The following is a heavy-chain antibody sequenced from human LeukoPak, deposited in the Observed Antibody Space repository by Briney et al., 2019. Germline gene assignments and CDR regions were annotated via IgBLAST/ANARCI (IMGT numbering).Heavy chain of an antibody. Sequence: LAGGSLRLSCAASGFTFDNYAMNWVRQAPGKGLEWVLGISGSGVNTYYADSVKGGFTISRDNSKNTLYLQLNSLRGEDTAIYYCARDASFNYGAHAMDVWGQGTTVTVSS. D-gene: IGHD4/OR15-4a*01. V-gene: IGHV3-23*01. CDR1: GFTFDNYA. CDR3: ARDASFNYGAHAMDV. CDR2: ISGSGVNT. J-gene: IGHJ6*02.